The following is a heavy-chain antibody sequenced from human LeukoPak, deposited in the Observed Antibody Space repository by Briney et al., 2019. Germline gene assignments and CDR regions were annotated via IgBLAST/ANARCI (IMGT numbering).Heavy chain of an antibody. J-gene: IGHJ4*02. V-gene: IGHV3-21*01. Sequence: GGSLRLSCAASGFTFSSYSMNWVRQAPGKGLEWVSSISSSSSYIYYADSVKGRFTISRDNAKNTLYLQMNSLRAEDTAVYYCARDIAAAGDYWGQGTLVTVSS. D-gene: IGHD6-13*01. CDR3: ARDIAAAGDY. CDR2: ISSSSSYI. CDR1: GFTFSSYS.